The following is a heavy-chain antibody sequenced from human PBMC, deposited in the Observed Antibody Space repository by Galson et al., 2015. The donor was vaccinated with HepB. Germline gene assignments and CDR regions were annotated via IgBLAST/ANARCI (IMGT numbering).Heavy chain of an antibody. CDR3: ASLHVDIVATITFYYYMDV. J-gene: IGHJ6*03. CDR1: GGTFSSYA. V-gene: IGHV1-69*13. Sequence: SVKVSCKASGGTFSSYAISWVRQAPGQGLEWMGGIIPIFGTANYAQKFQGRVTITADESTSTAYMELSSLRSEDTAVYYCASLHVDIVATITFYYYMDVWGKGTTVTVSS. D-gene: IGHD5-12*01. CDR2: IIPIFGTA.